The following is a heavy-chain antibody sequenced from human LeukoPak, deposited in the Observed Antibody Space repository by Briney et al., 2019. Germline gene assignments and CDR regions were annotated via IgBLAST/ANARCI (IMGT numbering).Heavy chain of an antibody. V-gene: IGHV3-23*01. D-gene: IGHD3-10*01. CDR2: ISGSGGST. CDR1: GFTFSSYA. Sequence: GGSLRLSCAASGFTFSSYAMSWVRQAPGRGLEWVSAISGSGGSTYYADSVKGRFTISRDNSKNTLYLQMNSLRAEDTAVYYCAKSSSRRVSSFDYWGQGTLVTVSS. CDR3: AKSSSRRVSSFDY. J-gene: IGHJ4*02.